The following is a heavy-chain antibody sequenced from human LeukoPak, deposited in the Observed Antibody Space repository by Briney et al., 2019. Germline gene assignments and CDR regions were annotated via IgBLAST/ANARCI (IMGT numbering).Heavy chain of an antibody. CDR3: ARQHIVVVTAMGV. CDR2: ISSSSSYI. V-gene: IGHV3-21*01. D-gene: IGHD2-21*02. Sequence: KPGGSLRLSCAASGFTFSSYSMNWVRQAPGKGLEWVSSISSSSSYIYYADSVKGRFTISRDNAKNSLYLQMNSLRAEDTAVYYCARQHIVVVTAMGVWDQGTTVTVSS. CDR1: GFTFSSYS. J-gene: IGHJ6*02.